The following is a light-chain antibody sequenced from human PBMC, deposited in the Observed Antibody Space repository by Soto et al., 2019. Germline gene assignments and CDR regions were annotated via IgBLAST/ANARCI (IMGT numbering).Light chain of an antibody. CDR1: QDIKKF. Sequence: DIQLTQSPSSLSASLGDRVTITCRASQDIKKFLAWYQQRPGKVPDLLIYAASTLRSGVPSRFSGNASGTDFSFTISSLQPEDVAPYYCQKYDRAPAMFGQWTKVDIK. V-gene: IGKV1-27*01. J-gene: IGKJ1*01. CDR3: QKYDRAPAM. CDR2: AAS.